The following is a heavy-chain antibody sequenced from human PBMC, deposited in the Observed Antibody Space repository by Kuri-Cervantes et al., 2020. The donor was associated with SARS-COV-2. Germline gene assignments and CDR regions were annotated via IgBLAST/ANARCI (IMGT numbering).Heavy chain of an antibody. D-gene: IGHD1-1*01. CDR3: ARDVTTGTTSKSLGSAFDI. V-gene: IGHV4-38-2*02. CDR1: GYSISSGYY. CDR2: IYHSGST. J-gene: IGHJ3*02. Sequence: SETLSLTCAVSGYSISSGYYWGWIRQPPGKGLEWVGSIYHSGSTYYNPSLKSRVTISVDTSKNQFSLKLSSVTAADTAVYYCARDVTTGTTSKSLGSAFDIWGQGTMVTVSS.